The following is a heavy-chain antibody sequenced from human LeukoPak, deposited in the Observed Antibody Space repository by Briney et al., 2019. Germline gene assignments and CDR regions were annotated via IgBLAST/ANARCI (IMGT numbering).Heavy chain of an antibody. J-gene: IGHJ3*02. D-gene: IGHD3-3*01. CDR1: GGSISSGGYY. Sequence: SQTLSLTCTVSGGSISSGGYYWSWIRQPPGKGLEWIGYIYHSGSTYYNPSLKSRVTISVDRSKNQFSLKLSSVTAADTAVYYCAKIKTTFGVVTHAFDIWGQGTIVTVSP. CDR3: AKIKTTFGVVTHAFDI. V-gene: IGHV4-30-2*01. CDR2: IYHSGST.